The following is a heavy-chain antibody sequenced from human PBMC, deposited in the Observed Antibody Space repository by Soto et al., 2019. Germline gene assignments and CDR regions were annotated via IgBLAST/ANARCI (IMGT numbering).Heavy chain of an antibody. Sequence: GASVKVSCKASGYIFTNYGISWVRQAPGQGLEWLGWISASNGNTKYAQKLQGRGTMTTDTSTSTAYLDLRSLRSDDTAVYFCARVGPEERCFDPWGQGTLVTVSS. CDR3: ARVGPEERCFDP. J-gene: IGHJ5*02. CDR1: GYIFTNYG. D-gene: IGHD4-17*01. V-gene: IGHV1-18*01. CDR2: ISASNGNT.